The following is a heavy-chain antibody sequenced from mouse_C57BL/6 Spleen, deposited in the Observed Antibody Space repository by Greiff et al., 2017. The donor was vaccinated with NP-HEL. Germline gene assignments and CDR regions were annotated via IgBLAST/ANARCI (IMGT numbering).Heavy chain of an antibody. V-gene: IGHV1-52*01. CDR1: GYTFTSYW. J-gene: IGHJ2*01. CDR2: IDPSDSET. Sequence: QVQLQQSGAELVRPGSSVKLSCKASGYTFTSYWMHWVKQRPIQGLEWIGNIDPSDSETHYNQKFKDKATLTVDKSSSTAYMQLSSLTSEDSAVYYCARLDYYGSSYFDYWGKGTTLTVSS. D-gene: IGHD1-1*01. CDR3: ARLDYYGSSYFDY.